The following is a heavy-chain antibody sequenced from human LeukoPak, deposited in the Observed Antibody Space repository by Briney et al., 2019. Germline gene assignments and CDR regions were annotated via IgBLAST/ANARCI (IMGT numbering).Heavy chain of an antibody. Sequence: GGSLRLSCAASGFTFSSYGMHWVRQPPGKGLEWVAFIRYDGSNKYYADSVKGRFTISRDNSKNTLYVQMNTLTAQDTAVYYCSKPYYDFWSGYWGDWFDPWGQGALVTVSS. CDR3: SKPYYDFWSGYWGDWFDP. CDR2: IRYDGSNK. CDR1: GFTFSSYG. J-gene: IGHJ5*02. V-gene: IGHV3-30*02. D-gene: IGHD3-3*01.